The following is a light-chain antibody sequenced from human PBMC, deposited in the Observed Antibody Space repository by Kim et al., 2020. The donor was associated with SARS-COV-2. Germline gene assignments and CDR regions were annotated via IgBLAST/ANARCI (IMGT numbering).Light chain of an antibody. CDR1: SLRGYY. CDR2: GKN. Sequence: LGQTVGITCQGDSLRGYYASWYQQKPGQAPVLVIYGKNNRPSGIPDRFSGSSSGNTASLTITGAQAEDEADYYCNSRDSSGNHHYVFGTGTKVTVL. CDR3: NSRDSSGNHHYV. V-gene: IGLV3-19*01. J-gene: IGLJ1*01.